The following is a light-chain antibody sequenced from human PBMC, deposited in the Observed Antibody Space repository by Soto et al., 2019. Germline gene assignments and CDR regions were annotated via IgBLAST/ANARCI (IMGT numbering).Light chain of an antibody. Sequence: QSAVTQPASVSGSPGQSITIPCTGTSSDVGGYNYVSWYQQHPGKAPKLIIYDVSNRPSGVSNRFSGSKSGNTASLTISGLQAEDEADYYCSSYTSSSTYVFGTGTKVTV. V-gene: IGLV2-14*03. CDR2: DVS. CDR1: SSDVGGYNY. CDR3: SSYTSSSTYV. J-gene: IGLJ1*01.